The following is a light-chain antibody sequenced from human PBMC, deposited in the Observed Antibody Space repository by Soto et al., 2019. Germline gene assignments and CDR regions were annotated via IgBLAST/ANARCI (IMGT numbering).Light chain of an antibody. J-gene: IGLJ3*02. CDR1: SSDVGRSNY. CDR3: SSYTSSSTWV. CDR2: EVS. Sequence: QSALTQPASVSGSPGQSITISCTGTSSDVGRSNYVSWYQQHPDKAPKLMIYEVSNRPSGVSNRFSGSKSGNTASLTISGLQAEDEADYYCSSYTSSSTWVFGGGTQLTVL. V-gene: IGLV2-14*01.